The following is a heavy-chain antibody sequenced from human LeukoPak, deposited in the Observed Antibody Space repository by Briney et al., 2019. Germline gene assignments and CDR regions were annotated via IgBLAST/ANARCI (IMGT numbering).Heavy chain of an antibody. J-gene: IGHJ5*02. Sequence: SETLSLTCTVSGGSISTYYWRWIRQPPGKALEWVGYIYYNGINSYNPSLKSRVTISVDTSKNQFSLKLTSVTAADTAVYHCARAPNDYGDYGPLDLWGQGTLVIVSS. CDR1: GGSISTYY. CDR3: ARAPNDYGDYGPLDL. CDR2: IYYNGIN. V-gene: IGHV4-59*01. D-gene: IGHD4-17*01.